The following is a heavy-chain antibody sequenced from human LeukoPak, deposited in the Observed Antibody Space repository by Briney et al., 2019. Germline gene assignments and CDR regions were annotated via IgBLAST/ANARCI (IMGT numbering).Heavy chain of an antibody. Sequence: GGSLRLSCAASGFTFSSYAMSWVRQAPGKGLEWVSAISGSGGRTYYADSVKGRFTISRDNSKNTLYLQMNSLRAEDTAVYYCATFWGSGSYYYYYMDVWGKGTTVTVSS. CDR2: ISGSGGRT. J-gene: IGHJ6*03. CDR1: GFTFSSYA. V-gene: IGHV3-23*01. CDR3: ATFWGSGSYYYYYMDV. D-gene: IGHD3-10*01.